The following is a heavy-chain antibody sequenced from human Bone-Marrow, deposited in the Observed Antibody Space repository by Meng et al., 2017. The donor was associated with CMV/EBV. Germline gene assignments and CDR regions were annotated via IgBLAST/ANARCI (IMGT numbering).Heavy chain of an antibody. J-gene: IGHJ4*02. D-gene: IGHD3-22*01. V-gene: IGHV1-2*02. CDR1: GYTFTGYY. CDR2: INPNSGGT. CDR3: ASGYDSSAGPPLDY. Sequence: ASVKVSCKASGYTFTGYYMHWVRQAPGQGLEWMGWINPNSGGTNYAQKFQGRVTITTDESTSTAYMELSSLRSEDTAVYYCASGYDSSAGPPLDYWGQGTLVTFSS.